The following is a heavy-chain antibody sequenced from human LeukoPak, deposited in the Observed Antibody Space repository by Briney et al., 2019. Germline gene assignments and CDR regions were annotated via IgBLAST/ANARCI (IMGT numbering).Heavy chain of an antibody. D-gene: IGHD6-19*01. Sequence: ASVKVSCKASGYTFTGYYMHWVRQAPGQGLEWMGWINPNSGSTNYAQKFQGRVTMTRDTSISTAYMELSRLRSDDTAVYYCARGSSGWYMVDYWGQGTLVTVSS. V-gene: IGHV1-2*02. CDR3: ARGSSGWYMVDY. J-gene: IGHJ4*02. CDR1: GYTFTGYY. CDR2: INPNSGST.